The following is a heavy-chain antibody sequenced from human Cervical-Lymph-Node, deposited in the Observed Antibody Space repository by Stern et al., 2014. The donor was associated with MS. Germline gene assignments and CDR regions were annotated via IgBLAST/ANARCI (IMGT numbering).Heavy chain of an antibody. CDR2: VIPVLDID. D-gene: IGHD4-17*01. CDR3: ARDDYGDHNWFDS. CDR1: GGTFKKYA. Sequence: VQLLESGAKLKKPGSSVNLSCTTSGGTFKKYAITWGRQAPGQGIEWMGRVIPVLDIDKTAKQFQGKVTNPADKTTNTPANEQSSLSSEDPAVYYCARDDYGDHNWFDSWGQGTLVTVSS. J-gene: IGHJ5*01. V-gene: IGHV1-69*09.